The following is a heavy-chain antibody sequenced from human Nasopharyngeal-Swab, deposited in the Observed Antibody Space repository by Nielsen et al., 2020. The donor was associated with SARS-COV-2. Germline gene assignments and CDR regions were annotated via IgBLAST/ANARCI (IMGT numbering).Heavy chain of an antibody. V-gene: IGHV1-3*01. CDR3: ASSTAAGTNYYCYYMDV. D-gene: IGHD6-13*01. J-gene: IGHJ6*03. CDR2: INAGNGNT. Sequence: WARHAPGQGRGWMGWINAGNGNTKYSQKFQGRVTITRDTSASTAYMELSSLRSEDTAVYYRASSTAAGTNYYCYYMDVWGKGTTVTVSS.